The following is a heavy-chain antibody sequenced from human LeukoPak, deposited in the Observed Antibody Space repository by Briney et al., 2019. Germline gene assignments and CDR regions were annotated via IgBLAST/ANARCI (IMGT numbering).Heavy chain of an antibody. D-gene: IGHD1-26*01. CDR3: AKATKGYYFYGMDV. CDR2: ISYDGSNK. Sequence: GSLRLSCAASGFTFSSFCMHWIRQAPGKGLEGVTIISYDGSNKYYVESVKGRFTISRDNSKNTLYLQMNSLRAEDTAVYFCAKATKGYYFYGMDVWGQGTTVTVSS. J-gene: IGHJ6*02. V-gene: IGHV3-30*18. CDR1: GFTFSSFC.